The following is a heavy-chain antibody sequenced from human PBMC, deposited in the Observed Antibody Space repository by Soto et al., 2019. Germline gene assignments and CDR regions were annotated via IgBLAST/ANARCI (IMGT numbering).Heavy chain of an antibody. CDR1: GYTFSTYY. V-gene: IGHV1-46*01. CDR3: GRSGMGTDFYAMEV. Sequence: ASVKVSCKASGYTFSTYYMTWVRQAPGQGLEWMGTISPSGDNTTYAQKFQGRVTLARDTSTSTVYMELSSLRTEDAAVYYCGRSGMGTDFYAMEVWGQGTTVNVSS. D-gene: IGHD7-27*01. CDR2: ISPSGDNT. J-gene: IGHJ6*01.